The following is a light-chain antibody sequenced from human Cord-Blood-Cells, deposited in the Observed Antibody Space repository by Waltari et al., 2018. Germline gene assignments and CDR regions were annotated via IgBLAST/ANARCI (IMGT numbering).Light chain of an antibody. CDR2: ERS. V-gene: IGLV2-23*01. Sequence: QSALTQPASVSGSPGQSITISCTGTSSDVGSYNLVSWYQQHPGKAPKLMIYERSKRPSGVSNRFSGSKSGNTASLTISGLQAEDEADDYCCSYAGSSTWVFGGGTKLTVL. CDR1: SSDVGSYNL. CDR3: CSYAGSSTWV. J-gene: IGLJ3*02.